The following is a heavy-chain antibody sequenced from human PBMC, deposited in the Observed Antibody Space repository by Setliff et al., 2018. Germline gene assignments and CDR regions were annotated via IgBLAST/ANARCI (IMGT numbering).Heavy chain of an antibody. CDR3: ARHPHYDSSGYRDY. Sequence: ASVKVSCKASGYTFTSYGISWVRQAPGQGLEWMGWISAYNGSTNYAQKLQGRVTMTTDTSTSTAYMELRSLRSDDTAVYYCARHPHYDSSGYRDYWGQGTLVTVSS. J-gene: IGHJ4*02. CDR2: ISAYNGST. CDR1: GYTFTSYG. D-gene: IGHD3-22*01. V-gene: IGHV1-18*01.